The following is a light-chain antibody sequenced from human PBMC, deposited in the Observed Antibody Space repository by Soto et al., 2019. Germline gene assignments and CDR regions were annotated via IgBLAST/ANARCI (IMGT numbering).Light chain of an antibody. Sequence: EIVLTQSPGILSLSPGARATLSCRASQTVAYTSLAWYQQRPGQAPRLLIYGTSTRATGTPDRFIGSGSGTAFPLTISRLEPEEFAVYYCQQYVTTPRTFGQGTKLE. CDR1: QTVAYTS. J-gene: IGKJ1*01. CDR2: GTS. CDR3: QQYVTTPRT. V-gene: IGKV3-20*01.